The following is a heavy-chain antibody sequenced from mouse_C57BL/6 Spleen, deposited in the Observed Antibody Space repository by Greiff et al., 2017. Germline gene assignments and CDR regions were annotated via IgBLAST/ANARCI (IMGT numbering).Heavy chain of an antibody. CDR2: ISGGGGNT. V-gene: IGHV5-9*01. Sequence: EVMLVESGGGLVKPGGSLKLSCAASGFTFSSYTMSWVRQTPGKRLEWVATISGGGGNTYYPDSVKGRFTISRDNAKNTLYLQMSSLRSEDTALYYCARQLFFDYWGQGTTLTVSS. J-gene: IGHJ2*01. CDR1: GFTFSSYT. CDR3: ARQLFFDY.